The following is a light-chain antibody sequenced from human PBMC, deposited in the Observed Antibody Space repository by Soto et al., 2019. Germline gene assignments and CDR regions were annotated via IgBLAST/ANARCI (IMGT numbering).Light chain of an antibody. CDR2: DVS. CDR3: QQYHSYSSWT. J-gene: IGKJ1*01. V-gene: IGKV1-5*01. Sequence: DIQRTQSPSTLSASVGDRVTITCRASQSISFYLAWYQQKSGKAPKVLIYDVSTLESGVPSRFSGSGSGTEFTLTISSLQPDDFATYYCQQYHSYSSWTFGQGTKVEIK. CDR1: QSISFY.